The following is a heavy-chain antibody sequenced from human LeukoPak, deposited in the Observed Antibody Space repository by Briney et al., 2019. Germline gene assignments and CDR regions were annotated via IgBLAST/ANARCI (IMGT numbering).Heavy chain of an antibody. J-gene: IGHJ3*02. CDR3: ATQIRGDIVVVPAAYFDI. CDR1: GYTFTSYY. Sequence: ASVKVSCKASGYTFTSYYMHWVRQAPGQGLEWMGGFDPEDGETIYAQKFQGRVTMTEDTSTDTAYMELSSLRSEDTAVYYCATQIRGDIVVVPAAYFDIWGQGTMVTVSS. CDR2: FDPEDGET. D-gene: IGHD2-2*01. V-gene: IGHV1-24*01.